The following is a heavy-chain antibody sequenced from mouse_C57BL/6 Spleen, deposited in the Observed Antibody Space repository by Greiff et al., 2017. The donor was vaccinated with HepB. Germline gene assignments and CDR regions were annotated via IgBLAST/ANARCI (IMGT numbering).Heavy chain of an antibody. CDR2: IDPSDSYT. CDR3: ARERGLLAY. J-gene: IGHJ3*01. V-gene: IGHV1-50*01. CDR1: GYTFTSYW. Sequence: VKLQQSGAELVKPGASVKLSCKASGYTFTSYWMQWVKQRPGQGLEWIGEIDPSDSYTNYNQKFKGKATLTVDTSSSTAYMQLSSLTSEDSAVYYCARERGLLAYWGQGTLVTVSA. D-gene: IGHD2-4*01.